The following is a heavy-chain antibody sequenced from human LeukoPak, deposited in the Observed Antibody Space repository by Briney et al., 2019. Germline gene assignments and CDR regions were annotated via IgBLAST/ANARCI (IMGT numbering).Heavy chain of an antibody. J-gene: IGHJ4*02. CDR2: INHSGST. Sequence: SETLSLTCAVYGGSFSGYYWSWIRQPPGKGLEWIGEINHSGSTNYNPSLKSRVTISVDTSKNQFSLKLSSVTAADTAVYYRARVRRRGGYSYGRNHYYFDYWGQGTLVTVSS. V-gene: IGHV4-34*01. CDR1: GGSFSGYY. CDR3: ARVRRRGGYSYGRNHYYFDY. D-gene: IGHD5-18*01.